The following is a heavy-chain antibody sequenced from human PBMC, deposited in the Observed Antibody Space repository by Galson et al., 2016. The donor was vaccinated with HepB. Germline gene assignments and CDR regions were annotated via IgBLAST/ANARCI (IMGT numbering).Heavy chain of an antibody. Sequence: SLRLSCAASGFTFSTYSMNWVRQAPGKGLEWVSSISSSSYIHYADSVKGRFTISRDNAKNSLYLQMNSLRAEDAAVYSCARAYEGGDAYNLDFWGQGTLVTVSS. CDR2: ISSSSYI. D-gene: IGHD5-24*01. J-gene: IGHJ4*02. CDR1: GFTFSTYS. CDR3: ARAYEGGDAYNLDF. V-gene: IGHV3-21*01.